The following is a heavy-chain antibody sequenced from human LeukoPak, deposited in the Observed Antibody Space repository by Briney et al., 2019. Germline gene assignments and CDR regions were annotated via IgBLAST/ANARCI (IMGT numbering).Heavy chain of an antibody. CDR2: ISGDSTYI. J-gene: IGHJ4*02. CDR1: GFTFASYS. V-gene: IGHV3-21*01. CDR3: ARVSGRLERQSDLDY. D-gene: IGHD1-1*01. Sequence: GGSLRLSCAASGFTFASYSMNWVPQAPGKGLEWVSSISGDSTYIYNAGSVKGRFTISRDNAQASLYLQMISLRADDTAVYYCARVSGRLERQSDLDYWGQGTLVIVPS.